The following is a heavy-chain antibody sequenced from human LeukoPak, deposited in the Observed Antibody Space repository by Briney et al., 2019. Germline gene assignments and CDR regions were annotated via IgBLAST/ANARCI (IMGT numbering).Heavy chain of an antibody. J-gene: IGHJ6*02. CDR2: ISWNSGSI. D-gene: IGHD3-10*01. CDR1: GFTFRSNS. V-gene: IGHV3-9*01. CDR3: AKDGITMVRGSYGMDV. Sequence: PGGSLRFSGAAPGFTFRSNSRKGVGQAPGKGLGWGSGISWNSGSIGYADSVKGRFTISRDNAKNSLYLQMNSLRVEDTALYYCAKDGITMVRGSYGMDVWGQGTTVTVSS.